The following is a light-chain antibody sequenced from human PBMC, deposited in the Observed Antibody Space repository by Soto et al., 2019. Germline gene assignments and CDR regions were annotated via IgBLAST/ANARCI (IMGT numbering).Light chain of an antibody. Sequence: EIVMTQSPATLSVSPGERATLSCRASQSVSSNLAWYQQKPGQAPRLLIYGASTRATGIPARFSGGGSGTEFTLTISSLQSEDFAVYYCQQYNSWPPITFGQGTRLENK. CDR3: QQYNSWPPIT. V-gene: IGKV3-15*01. J-gene: IGKJ5*01. CDR1: QSVSSN. CDR2: GAS.